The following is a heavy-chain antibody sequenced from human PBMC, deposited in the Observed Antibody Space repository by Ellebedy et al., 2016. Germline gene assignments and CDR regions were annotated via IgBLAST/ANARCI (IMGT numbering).Heavy chain of an antibody. V-gene: IGHV3-30*18. CDR3: AKDLGRVVTAIGNYFDY. CDR1: GFTFSSYG. Sequence: GGSLRLSCADSGFTFSSYGMHWVRQAPGKGLEWVAVISYDGSNKYYADSVKGRFTISRDNSKNTLYLQMNSLRAEDTAMYYCAKDLGRVVTAIGNYFDYWGQGTLVTVSS. D-gene: IGHD2-21*02. J-gene: IGHJ4*02. CDR2: ISYDGSNK.